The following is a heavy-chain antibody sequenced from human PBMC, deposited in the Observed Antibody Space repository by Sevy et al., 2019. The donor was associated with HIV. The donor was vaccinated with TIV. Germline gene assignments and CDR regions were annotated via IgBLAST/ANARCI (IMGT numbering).Heavy chain of an antibody. CDR1: GFTFRNFG. J-gene: IGHJ3*02. CDR3: AKVTPATDGRRNGFDI. CDR2: ISGGGDNT. Sequence: GGSLRLSCGASGFTFRNFGMSWVRQAPGTGLEWVSGISGGGDNTYYADSVKGRFTISRENSKDTLCLEMNSLRAEDTAMYYCAKVTPATDGRRNGFDIWGQGTMVTVSS. V-gene: IGHV3-23*01.